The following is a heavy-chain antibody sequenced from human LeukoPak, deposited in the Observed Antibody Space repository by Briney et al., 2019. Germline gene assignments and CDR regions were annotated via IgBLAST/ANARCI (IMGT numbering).Heavy chain of an antibody. D-gene: IGHD2-2*01. CDR3: AKDLGGSATTV. J-gene: IGHJ4*02. Sequence: PGGSLRLSCAASGFTFEDRVMHWVRQAPGKGLEWVSSISWSGDRMGYADAVKGRFTISRDNAKNSLFLQMNSLRVEDTALYYCAKDLGGSATTVWGQGTLVTVSS. CDR1: GFTFEDRV. V-gene: IGHV3-9*01. CDR2: ISWSGDRM.